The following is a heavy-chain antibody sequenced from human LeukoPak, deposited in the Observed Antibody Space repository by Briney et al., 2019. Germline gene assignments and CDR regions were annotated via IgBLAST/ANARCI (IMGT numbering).Heavy chain of an antibody. Sequence: GGSVRLSCAASGFNVSNNYMNWVRQAPGKGLEWVSVIFSSGPTYYADSVKGRFTISRDTSKNALYLQMNSLRAEDTAVYYCAISGLGFGEFRGLDYWGQGTLVTVSS. J-gene: IGHJ4*02. V-gene: IGHV3-53*01. D-gene: IGHD3-10*01. CDR2: IFSSGPT. CDR3: AISGLGFGEFRGLDY. CDR1: GFNVSNNY.